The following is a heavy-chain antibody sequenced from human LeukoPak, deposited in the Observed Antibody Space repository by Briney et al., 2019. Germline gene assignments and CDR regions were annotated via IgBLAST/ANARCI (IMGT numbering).Heavy chain of an antibody. Sequence: SGPTLVNPTQTLTLTFTFSGFSLNTRGVGVGWIRQPPGRSLDWLALIYWDDDRRYSPSLKSRLTITKHTSRNQVVLTMTNMDPVDTATYFCAHRKNYYDSSVFDNWGQGTLVTVSS. CDR1: GFSLNTRGVG. J-gene: IGHJ4*02. D-gene: IGHD3-22*01. CDR3: AHRKNYYDSSVFDN. CDR2: IYWDDDR. V-gene: IGHV2-5*02.